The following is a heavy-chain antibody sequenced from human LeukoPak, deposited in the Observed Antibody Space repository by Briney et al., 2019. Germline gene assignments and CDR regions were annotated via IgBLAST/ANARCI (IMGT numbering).Heavy chain of an antibody. D-gene: IGHD6-19*01. J-gene: IGHJ4*02. Sequence: SSETLSLTCAVSGDSIGTSSYYWGWIRQPQGKGLEWIGSMYYNGNTYSNPSLKIRVTISVDTSKNQFSLKLGSVTAADTAVYYCAGRGIAVAGIFDYWGQGTLVTVSS. CDR3: AGRGIAVAGIFDY. CDR2: MYYNGNT. V-gene: IGHV4-39*01. CDR1: GDSIGTSSYY.